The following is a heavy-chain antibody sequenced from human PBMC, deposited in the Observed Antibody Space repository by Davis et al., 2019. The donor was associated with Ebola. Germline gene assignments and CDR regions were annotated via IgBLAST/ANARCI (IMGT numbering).Heavy chain of an antibody. CDR3: ARGCGILRLLEWLPWEV. Sequence: ASVKVSCKASGYTFTGYYMQWVRQAPGQGLESMGWINPDNGDTNYAQKFQGRVTVTSDTSINTVYMELNSLRSDDTAMYYCARGCGILRLLEWLPWEVWGQGTTVTVSS. D-gene: IGHD3-3*01. CDR1: GYTFTGYY. V-gene: IGHV1-2*02. J-gene: IGHJ6*02. CDR2: INPDNGDT.